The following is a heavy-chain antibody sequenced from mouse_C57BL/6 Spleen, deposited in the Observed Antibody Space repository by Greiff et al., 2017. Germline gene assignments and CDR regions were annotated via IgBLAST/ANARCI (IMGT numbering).Heavy chain of an antibody. Sequence: EVKLVESGGGLVKPGGSLKLSCAASGSTFSSYAMSWVRQTPEKRLEWVATISDGGSYTYYPDNVKGRFTISRDNAKNNLYLQMSHLKSEDTAMYYCARGELGRPFDYWGQGTTLTVSS. V-gene: IGHV5-4*03. CDR2: ISDGGSYT. CDR1: GSTFSSYA. J-gene: IGHJ2*01. CDR3: ARGELGRPFDY. D-gene: IGHD4-1*01.